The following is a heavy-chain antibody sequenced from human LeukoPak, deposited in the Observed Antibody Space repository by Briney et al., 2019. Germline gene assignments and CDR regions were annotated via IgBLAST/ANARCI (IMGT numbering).Heavy chain of an antibody. CDR2: ISGSGGST. Sequence: GGSLRLSCAASGFTFSSYSMTWVRQAPGKGLEWVSGISGSGGSTDYADSVKGRFSTSRDNSKNTLFLQMNSLRAEDTAIYYCAKTRGIAVTGLRFFCDYWGQGTLVTVSS. V-gene: IGHV3-23*01. CDR1: GFTFSSYS. CDR3: AKTRGIAVTGLRFFCDY. J-gene: IGHJ4*02. D-gene: IGHD6-19*01.